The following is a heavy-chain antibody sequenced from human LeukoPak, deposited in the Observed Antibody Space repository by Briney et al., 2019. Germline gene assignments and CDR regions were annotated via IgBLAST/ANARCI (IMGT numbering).Heavy chain of an antibody. V-gene: IGHV4-30-4*07. CDR3: AREHSSGWFLVPIFDY. J-gene: IGHJ4*02. D-gene: IGHD6-19*01. CDR1: GGSISSGGYS. Sequence: SETLSLTCAVSGGSISSGGYSWSWIRQPPGKGLEWIGYIYYSGSTYYNPSLKSRVTISVDTSKNQFSLKLSSVTAADTAVYYCAREHSSGWFLVPIFDYWGQGTLVTVSS. CDR2: IYYSGST.